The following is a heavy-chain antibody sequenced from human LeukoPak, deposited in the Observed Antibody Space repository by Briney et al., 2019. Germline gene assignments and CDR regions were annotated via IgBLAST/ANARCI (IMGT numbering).Heavy chain of an antibody. CDR1: GFTLSSYW. V-gene: IGHV3-7*01. CDR3: ASRNYGDYEVLFDY. CDR2: IKQDGSEK. Sequence: GGSLRLSCAASGFTLSSYWMSWVRQAPGKGLEWVANIKQDGSEKYYVDSVKGRFTISRDNAKNSLYLQMNSLRAEDTAVYYCASRNYGDYEVLFDYWGQGTLVTVSS. J-gene: IGHJ4*02. D-gene: IGHD4-17*01.